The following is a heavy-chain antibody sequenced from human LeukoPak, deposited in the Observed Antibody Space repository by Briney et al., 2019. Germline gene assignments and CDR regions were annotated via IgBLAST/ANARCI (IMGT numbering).Heavy chain of an antibody. CDR3: ARDFAAAGKIRPIDY. CDR1: GFTFSSYW. V-gene: IGHV3-7*01. J-gene: IGHJ4*02. CDR2: IKQDGSEK. Sequence: GGSLRLSCAASGFTFSSYWMSWVRQAPGKGLEWVANIKQDGSEKYYVDSVKGRFTISRDNAKNSLYLQMNSLRAEDTAVYYCARDFAAAGKIRPIDYWGQGTLVTVSS. D-gene: IGHD6-13*01.